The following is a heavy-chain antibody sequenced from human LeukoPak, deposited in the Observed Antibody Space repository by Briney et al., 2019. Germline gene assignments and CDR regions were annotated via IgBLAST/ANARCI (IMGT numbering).Heavy chain of an antibody. CDR1: GGSFSGYY. J-gene: IGHJ5*02. CDR3: ARHYGP. V-gene: IGHV4-34*01. Sequence: NPSETLSLTCAVYGGSFSGYYWSWIRQPPGKGLEWIGEINHSGSTNYNPFLKSRVTISVDTSKNQFSLKLRSVTAADTAVYYCARHYGPWGQGTLVTVSS. CDR2: INHSGST. D-gene: IGHD3-16*01.